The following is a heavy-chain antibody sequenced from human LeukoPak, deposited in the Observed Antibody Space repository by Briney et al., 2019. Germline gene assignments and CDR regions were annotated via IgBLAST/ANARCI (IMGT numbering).Heavy chain of an antibody. Sequence: VASVKVSCKASGYTFTIYYMHWVRQAPGQGLEWMGIINPSGGSTSYAQKFQGSVTMTRDTSTSTVYMELSSLRSEDTAVYYCATILVGATYFDYWGQGTLVTVSS. CDR2: INPSGGST. V-gene: IGHV1-46*01. CDR3: ATILVGATYFDY. J-gene: IGHJ4*02. D-gene: IGHD1-26*01. CDR1: GYTFTIYY.